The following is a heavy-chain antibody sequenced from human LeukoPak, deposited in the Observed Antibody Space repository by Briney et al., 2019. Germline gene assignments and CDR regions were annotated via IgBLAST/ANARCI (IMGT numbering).Heavy chain of an antibody. J-gene: IGHJ4*02. CDR3: ARRTDRSFWYLDY. CDR1: GYSFTSYW. V-gene: IGHV5-51*01. CDR2: IYPGDSAT. Sequence: ESLKISCKGSGYSFTSYWIGWVRQQPGKGLEWMGIIYPGDSATRYSPSFQGPVTISAEKSISTAYLQWTRLKASDTAMYYCARRTDRSFWYLDYWGQGTLVTVSS.